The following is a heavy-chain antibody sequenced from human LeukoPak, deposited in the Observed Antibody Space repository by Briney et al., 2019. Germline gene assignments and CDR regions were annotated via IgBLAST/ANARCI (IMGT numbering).Heavy chain of an antibody. CDR1: GFTFSSYW. CDR2: ITSDGNNT. Sequence: GGSLRLSCAASGFTFSSYWMHWVRQAPGKGLVWVSRITSDGNNTSYADFVKGRFTISRDNAKNTLYLQMNSLRAEDTAVYYCAELGITMIGGVWGKGTTVTISS. D-gene: IGHD3-10*02. J-gene: IGHJ6*04. V-gene: IGHV3-74*01. CDR3: AELGITMIGGV.